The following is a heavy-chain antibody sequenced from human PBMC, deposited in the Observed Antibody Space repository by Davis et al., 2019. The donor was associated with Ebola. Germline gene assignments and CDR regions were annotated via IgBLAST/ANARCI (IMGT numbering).Heavy chain of an antibody. D-gene: IGHD2-2*01. CDR3: ARDTSEVVEYYYYMDV. Sequence: GESLKISCAASGFTFSSYTIHWVRQAPGKGLEWVAVISYDGSNKYYADSVKGRFTISRDNSRNTLYLQMNSLRAEDTAVYYCARDTSEVVEYYYYMDVWGKGTTVTVSS. V-gene: IGHV3-30-3*01. CDR1: GFTFSSYT. CDR2: ISYDGSNK. J-gene: IGHJ6*03.